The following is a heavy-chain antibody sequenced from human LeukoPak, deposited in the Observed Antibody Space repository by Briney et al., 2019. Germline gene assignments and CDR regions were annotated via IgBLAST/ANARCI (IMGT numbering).Heavy chain of an antibody. CDR3: ARYYSYDFWSGYLRYFDY. CDR1: GDSVSNNRAA. J-gene: IGHJ4*02. Sequence: SQTLSLTCAISGDSVSNNRAAWNWIRQSPSRGLEWLGRTYYRSKWYNDYAVSVKSRITINPDTSKNQFSLQLNSVTPEDTAVYYCARYYSYDFWSGYLRYFDYWGQGTLVTVSS. CDR2: TYYRSKWYN. D-gene: IGHD3-3*01. V-gene: IGHV6-1*01.